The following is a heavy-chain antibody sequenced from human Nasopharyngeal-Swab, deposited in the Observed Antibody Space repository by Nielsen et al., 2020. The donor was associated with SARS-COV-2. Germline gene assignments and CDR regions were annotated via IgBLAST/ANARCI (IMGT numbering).Heavy chain of an antibody. Sequence: WIRQPPGKGLEWVSVIYSDGSTYYADSVKGRFTISRDNSKNTLYLQMNSLRAEDTAVYYCARGYYDSLRWGQGTLVTVSS. V-gene: IGHV3-66*01. CDR3: ARGYYDSLR. J-gene: IGHJ4*02. CDR2: IYSDGST. D-gene: IGHD3-22*01.